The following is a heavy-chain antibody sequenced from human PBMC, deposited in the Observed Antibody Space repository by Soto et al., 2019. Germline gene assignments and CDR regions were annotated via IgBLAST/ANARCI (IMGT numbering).Heavy chain of an antibody. CDR2: IYYSGST. J-gene: IGHJ4*02. V-gene: IGHV4-59*01. CDR3: ARTYYDIFTFDY. Sequence: PSETLSLTCTVSGGSISSYYWSWIQQPPGKGLEWIGYIYYSGSTNYNPSLKSRVTISVDTPKNQFSLKLSSVTAADTAVYYCARTYYDIFTFDYWGQGTLVTVS. D-gene: IGHD3-9*01. CDR1: GGSISSYY.